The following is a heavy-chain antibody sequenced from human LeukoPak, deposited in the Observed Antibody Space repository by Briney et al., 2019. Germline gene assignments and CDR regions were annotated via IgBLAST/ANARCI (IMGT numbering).Heavy chain of an antibody. V-gene: IGHV1-2*02. D-gene: IGHD3-10*01. CDR1: GYTFSDYA. CDR3: ARDSGERGSGSYLIAY. J-gene: IGHJ4*02. Sequence: ASVKVSCKASGYTFSDYAIHWVRQAPGQGLEWRGWVNPNTGGTSYAQKFQGRVTMTRDTSISTAYMELSRLRSDDTAVYYCARDSGERGSGSYLIAYWGQGTLVTVSS. CDR2: VNPNTGGT.